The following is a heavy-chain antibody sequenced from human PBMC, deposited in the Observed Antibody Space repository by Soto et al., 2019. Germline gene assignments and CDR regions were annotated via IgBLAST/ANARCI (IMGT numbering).Heavy chain of an antibody. CDR3: ARTSLAMNDILTGYRPYYYYMDV. D-gene: IGHD3-9*01. CDR2: TYYRSKWYN. CDR1: GDSVCSNSAA. J-gene: IGHJ6*03. Sequence: SPTLPLTCAISGDSVCSNSAAWNWIRQSPSRGLEWLGRTYYRSKWYNDYAVSVKSRITINPDASKNQFSLQLNSVTPEDTAVYYCARTSLAMNDILTGYRPYYYYMDVWGKGTTVTVSS. V-gene: IGHV6-1*01.